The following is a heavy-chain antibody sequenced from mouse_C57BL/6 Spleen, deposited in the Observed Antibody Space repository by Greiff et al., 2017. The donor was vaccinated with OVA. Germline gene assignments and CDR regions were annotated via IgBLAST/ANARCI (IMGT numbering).Heavy chain of an antibody. CDR2: IRNKANGYTT. CDR3: VKAAYYSNYGGAMDY. V-gene: IGHV7-4*01. D-gene: IGHD2-5*01. CDR1: GFTFTDYY. Sequence: EVMLVESGGGLVQPGASLRLSCAASGFTFTDYYMSWVRQPPGKAPAWLALIRNKANGYTTEYTASVKGRFTISRDNSQNILYLQMNTLRAEDSATYYCVKAAYYSNYGGAMDYWGQGTSVTVSS. J-gene: IGHJ4*01.